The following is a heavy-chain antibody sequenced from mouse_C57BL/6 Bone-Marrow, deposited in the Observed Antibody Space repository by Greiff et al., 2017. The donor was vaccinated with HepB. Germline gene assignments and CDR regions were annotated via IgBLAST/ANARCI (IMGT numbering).Heavy chain of an antibody. V-gene: IGHV1-81*01. Sequence: QVQLQQSGAELARPGASVKLSCKASGYTFTSYGISWVKQRTGQGLEWIGEIYPRSGNTYSNEKFKGKATLTADKSSSTAYMELRSLTSEDSAVYFCARRVEGGFAYWGQGTLVTVSA. D-gene: IGHD1-1*01. J-gene: IGHJ3*01. CDR3: ARRVEGGFAY. CDR1: GYTFTSYG. CDR2: IYPRSGNT.